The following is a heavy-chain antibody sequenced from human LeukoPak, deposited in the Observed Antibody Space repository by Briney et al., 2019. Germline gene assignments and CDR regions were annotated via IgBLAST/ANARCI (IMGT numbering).Heavy chain of an antibody. D-gene: IGHD6-19*01. CDR3: TRCILGYSSGWPPYYYYYMDV. V-gene: IGHV3-49*04. Sequence: GGSLRLSCAASGFTFTSYAMSWVRQAQGKGLEWVGFIRSKAYGGTTEYAASVKGRFTISRDDSKSIAYLQMNSLKTEDTAVYYCTRCILGYSSGWPPYYYYYMDVWGKGTTVTVSS. CDR1: GFTFTSYA. J-gene: IGHJ6*03. CDR2: IRSKAYGGTT.